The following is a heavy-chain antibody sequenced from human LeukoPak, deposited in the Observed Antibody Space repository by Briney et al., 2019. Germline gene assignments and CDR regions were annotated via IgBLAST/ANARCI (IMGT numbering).Heavy chain of an antibody. D-gene: IGHD6-19*01. CDR1: GYTFTSYG. CDR3: ARPSQPVKRLVLRGGEFDY. CDR2: ISAYNGNT. V-gene: IGHV1-18*01. Sequence: ASVKVSCKASGYTFTSYGISWVRQAPGQGLEWMGWISAYNGNTNYAQKLQGRVTITTDTSTSTAYLDLRSLRSDDTAVYYCARPSQPVKRLVLRGGEFDYWGQGTLVTVSS. J-gene: IGHJ4*02.